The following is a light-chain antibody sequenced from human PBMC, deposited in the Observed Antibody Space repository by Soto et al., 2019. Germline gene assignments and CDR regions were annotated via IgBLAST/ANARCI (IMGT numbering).Light chain of an antibody. CDR1: SSNIGSNY. CDR2: SNN. CDR3: STWDASLSGPV. J-gene: IGLJ3*02. V-gene: IGLV1-47*02. Sequence: QLVLTQPPTASGTPGQRVTISCSGSSSNIGSNYVFWYQQLPGAAPKLLISSNNQRASGVPDRFSGSRSGTSGSLAISGLRSEDEADYYCSTWDASLSGPVFGGGTKVTVL.